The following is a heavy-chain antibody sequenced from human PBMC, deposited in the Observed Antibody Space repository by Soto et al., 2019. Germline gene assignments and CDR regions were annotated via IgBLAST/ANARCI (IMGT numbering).Heavy chain of an antibody. CDR1: GGSISSYY. CDR2: IYYSGST. CDR3: AKGLTMVRGVITYFDY. Sequence: PSETLSLTCTASGGSISSYYWSWIRQPPGKGLEWIGYIYYSGSTNYNPSLKSRVTISVDTSKNQFSLKLSSVTAADTAVYYCAKGLTMVRGVITYFDYWGQGTLVPVSS. V-gene: IGHV4-59*01. D-gene: IGHD3-10*01. J-gene: IGHJ4*02.